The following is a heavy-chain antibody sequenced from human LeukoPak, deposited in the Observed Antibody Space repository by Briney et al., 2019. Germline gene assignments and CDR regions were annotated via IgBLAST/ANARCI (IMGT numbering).Heavy chain of an antibody. CDR2: INPNSGGT. CDR3: ARGLSSSSSVGY. V-gene: IGHV1-2*02. J-gene: IGHJ4*02. Sequence: ASVKVSCKASGYTFTGYYMHWVRQAPGQGLEWMGWINPNSGGTNYAQKFQGRVTMTRDTSISTAYMELSSLRSEDTAVYYCARGLSSSSSVGYWGQGTLVTVSS. D-gene: IGHD6-6*01. CDR1: GYTFTGYY.